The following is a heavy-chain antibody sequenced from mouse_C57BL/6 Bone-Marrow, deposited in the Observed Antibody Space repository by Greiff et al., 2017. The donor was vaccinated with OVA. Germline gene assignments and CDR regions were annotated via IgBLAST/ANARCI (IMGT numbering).Heavy chain of an antibody. J-gene: IGHJ4*01. CDR2: IDPSDSYP. V-gene: IGHV1-69*01. CDR1: GYTFTSYW. CDR3: ARLHYEGAMDY. Sequence: QVQLQQPGAELVMPGASVKLSCKASGYTFTSYWMHWVKQRPGQGLEWIGEIDPSDSYPNYNQKFKGKSTLTVDKSYRTAYMQLSSLTSEDSAVYYCARLHYEGAMDYWGQGTSVTVSS. D-gene: IGHD2-4*01.